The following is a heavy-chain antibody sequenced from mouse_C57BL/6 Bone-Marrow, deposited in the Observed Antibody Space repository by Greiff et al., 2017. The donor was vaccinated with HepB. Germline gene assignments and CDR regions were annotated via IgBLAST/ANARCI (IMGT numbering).Heavy chain of an antibody. Sequence: VQLQQSGPELVKPGASVKMSCKASGYTFTDYNMHWVKQSHGKSLEWIGYINPNNGGTSYNQKFKGKATLTVNKSSSTAYMELRSLTSEDSAVYYCAIYYDYDEGDFDYWGQGTTLTVSS. D-gene: IGHD2-4*01. CDR2: INPNNGGT. CDR1: GYTFTDYN. CDR3: AIYYDYDEGDFDY. J-gene: IGHJ2*01. V-gene: IGHV1-22*01.